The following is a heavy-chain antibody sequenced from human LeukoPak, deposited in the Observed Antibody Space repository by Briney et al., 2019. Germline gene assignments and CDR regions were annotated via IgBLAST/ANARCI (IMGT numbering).Heavy chain of an antibody. J-gene: IGHJ4*02. CDR2: ISYDGSNK. Sequence: GRSLRLSCAASGFTFSSYAMHWVRQAPGKGLEWVAVISYDGSNKYYADSVKGRFTISRDNSKNTLYQQMNSLRAEDTAVYYCARAMAVAGTAFDYWGQGTLVTVSS. D-gene: IGHD6-19*01. CDR3: ARAMAVAGTAFDY. V-gene: IGHV3-30-3*01. CDR1: GFTFSSYA.